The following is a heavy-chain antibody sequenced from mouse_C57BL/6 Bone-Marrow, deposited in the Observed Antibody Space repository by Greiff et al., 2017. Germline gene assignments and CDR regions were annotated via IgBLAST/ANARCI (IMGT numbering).Heavy chain of an antibody. V-gene: IGHV14-4*01. CDR2: IDPENGDT. J-gene: IGHJ4*01. CDR1: GFNFTDDY. CDR3: TDEGVDY. Sequence: EVQLQQSGAELVRPGASVKLSCTASGFNFTDDYMHWVKQRPEQGLEWIGWIDPENGDTEYASKFQGKATITADTSSNTAYLQLSSLTSEDSAVYYCTDEGVDYWGQGTSVTVSS.